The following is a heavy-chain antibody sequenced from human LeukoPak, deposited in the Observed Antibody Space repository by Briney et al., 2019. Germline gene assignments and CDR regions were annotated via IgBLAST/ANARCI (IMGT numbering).Heavy chain of an antibody. D-gene: IGHD6-19*01. CDR2: IYSGGST. Sequence: GGSLRLSCVASGFTVSTCYMTWVRQAPGKGLEWVSVIYSGGSTYYADSVKGRFTISRDNSKNMLSLQMNSRRAEDTAVYYCARNKGSYNSLDVWGQGTTVTVSS. CDR1: GFTVSTCY. J-gene: IGHJ6*02. V-gene: IGHV3-66*01. CDR3: ARNKGSYNSLDV.